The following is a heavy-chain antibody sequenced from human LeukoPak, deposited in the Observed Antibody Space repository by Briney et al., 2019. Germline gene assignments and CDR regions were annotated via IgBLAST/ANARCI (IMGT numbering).Heavy chain of an antibody. V-gene: IGHV3-23*01. CDR2: ISGSGGST. Sequence: GGSLRLSCAASGFTFSSYAMSWVRQAPGKGLEWVPAISGSGGSTYYADSVKGRFTISRDNSKNTLYLQMNSLRAEDTAVYYCAKDWGSGWSNGDYWGQGTLVTVSS. CDR1: GFTFSSYA. J-gene: IGHJ4*02. CDR3: AKDWGSGWSNGDY. D-gene: IGHD6-19*01.